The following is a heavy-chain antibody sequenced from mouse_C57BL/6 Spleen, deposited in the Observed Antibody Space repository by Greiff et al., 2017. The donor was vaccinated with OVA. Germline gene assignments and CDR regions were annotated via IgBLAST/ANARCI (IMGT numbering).Heavy chain of an antibody. CDR1: GYTFTGYW. D-gene: IGHD1-1*01. CDR3: ARPNYYGSTHYYAMDY. J-gene: IGHJ4*01. CDR2: ILPGSGST. V-gene: IGHV1-9*01. Sequence: VQLQQSGAELMKPGASVKLSCKATGYTFTGYWIEWVKQRPGHGLEWIGEILPGSGSTNYNEKIKGKATFTADTSSNTAYMQLNSLTTEDSAIYYCARPNYYGSTHYYAMDYWGQGTSVTVSS.